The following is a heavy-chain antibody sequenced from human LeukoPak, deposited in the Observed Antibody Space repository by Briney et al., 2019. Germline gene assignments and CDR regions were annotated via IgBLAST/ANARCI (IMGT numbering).Heavy chain of an antibody. J-gene: IGHJ6*03. CDR2: ISGYNGNT. D-gene: IGHD1-26*01. CDR3: ARDLGPYTGSYYSYYHYMDV. Sequence: ASVRVSCKAYGYNFATSGIGWVRQAPGQGLEWLGWISGYNGNTKSAPKLQGRVTMTTDTSTDTAYLELGSLRVDDTAIYCCARDLGPYTGSYYSYYHYMDVWGEGTSVTVSS. V-gene: IGHV1-18*01. CDR1: GYNFATSG.